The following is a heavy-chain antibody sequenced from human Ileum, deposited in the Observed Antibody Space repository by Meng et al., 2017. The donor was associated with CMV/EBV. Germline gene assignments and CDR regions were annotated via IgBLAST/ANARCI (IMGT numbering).Heavy chain of an antibody. J-gene: IGHJ4*02. CDR2: ISGSSSNI. Sequence: GESLKISCAASGLTFSNYNMNWVRQAPGKGLEWVSSISGSSSNIFYADSVKGRFTISRDNAKNSLYVQMNSLRAEDTAVYYCGTVPFWGGPTDTFWGQGTLVTVSS. V-gene: IGHV3-21*04. D-gene: IGHD3-3*01. CDR3: GTVPFWGGPTDTF. CDR1: GLTFSNYN.